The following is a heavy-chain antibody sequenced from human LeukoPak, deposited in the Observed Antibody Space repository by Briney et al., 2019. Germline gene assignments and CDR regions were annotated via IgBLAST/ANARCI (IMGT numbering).Heavy chain of an antibody. Sequence: SETLSLTRAVYGGSFSGYYWSWIRQPPGKGLEWIGEINHSGSTNYNPSLKSRVTISVDTSKNQFSLKLSSVTAADTAVYYCARVKQWLVRFNWFDPWGQGTLVTVSS. J-gene: IGHJ5*02. CDR2: INHSGST. D-gene: IGHD6-19*01. CDR1: GGSFSGYY. CDR3: ARVKQWLVRFNWFDP. V-gene: IGHV4-34*01.